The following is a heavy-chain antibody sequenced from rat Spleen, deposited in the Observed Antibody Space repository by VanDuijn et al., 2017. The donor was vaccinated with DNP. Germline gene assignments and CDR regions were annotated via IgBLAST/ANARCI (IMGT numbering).Heavy chain of an antibody. D-gene: IGHD1-1*01. CDR3: TSLLLQWSFDS. Sequence: EVQLVESGGGLVQPGRSLKLSCAASGFTFSDYSMAWVRQAPKKGLEWVATIVYDGSSSFYGDSVTGRFTISRDNAKSTLYLQMDSLRSEDTATYYCTSLLLQWSFDSWGQGVMVTVSS. CDR2: IVYDGSSS. CDR1: GFTFSDYS. V-gene: IGHV5-7*01. J-gene: IGHJ2*01.